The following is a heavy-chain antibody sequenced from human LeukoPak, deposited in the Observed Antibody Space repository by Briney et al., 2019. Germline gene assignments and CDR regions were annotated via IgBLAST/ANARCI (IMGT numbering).Heavy chain of an antibody. D-gene: IGHD2-15*01. CDR2: IYFSGST. CDR1: GGSISSYY. Sequence: SETLSLTCTVSGGSISSYYWSWIRQPPGKGLEWIGYIYFSGSTNYNPSLKSRVTISVDPSKNQFSLKLTSVTAADTAFYYCARVGGGNYYYYGMDVWGQGPTVTVSS. CDR3: ARVGGGNYYYYGMDV. V-gene: IGHV4-59*08. J-gene: IGHJ6*02.